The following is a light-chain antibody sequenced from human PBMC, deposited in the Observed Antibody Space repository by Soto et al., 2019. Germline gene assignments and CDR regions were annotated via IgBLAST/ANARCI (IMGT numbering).Light chain of an antibody. Sequence: EIVLTQSPGTLSFSPGETATLSCRASQSVSSYLAWYQQKPGQAPRLLIYDASNRATGIPARFSGSGSGTDFTLTISSLEPEDFAVYYCQQRSKWPITFGQGTRLEIK. CDR2: DAS. CDR1: QSVSSY. CDR3: QQRSKWPIT. V-gene: IGKV3-11*01. J-gene: IGKJ5*01.